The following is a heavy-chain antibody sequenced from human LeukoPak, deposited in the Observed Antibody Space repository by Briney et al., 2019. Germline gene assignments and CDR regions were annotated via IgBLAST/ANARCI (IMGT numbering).Heavy chain of an antibody. CDR3: ARAIYGGNSNWYFDL. CDR2: IYTSGST. Sequence: PSQTLSLTCTVAGGSISSGCYYWSWIRQPAGKGLEGIGRIYTSGSTNYNLSLKSPVTISVDTSKNQFSLKLSSVTAADTAVYYCARAIYGGNSNWYFDLWGRGTLVTVSS. J-gene: IGHJ2*01. CDR1: GGSISSGCYY. V-gene: IGHV4-61*02. D-gene: IGHD4-23*01.